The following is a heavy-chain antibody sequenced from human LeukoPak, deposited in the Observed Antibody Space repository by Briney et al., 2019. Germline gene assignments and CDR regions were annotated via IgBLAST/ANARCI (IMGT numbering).Heavy chain of an antibody. CDR3: ARCEDGYADY. CDR1: GGSISSYY. V-gene: IGHV4-59*01. J-gene: IGHJ4*02. D-gene: IGHD5-24*01. CDR2: IYYSGST. Sequence: SETLSLTCTVSGGSISSYYWSWIRQPPGKGLEWIGYIYYSGSTNYNPSLKSRVTISVDTSKNQFSLKLSSVTAVDTAVYYCARCEDGYADYWGQGTLVTVSS.